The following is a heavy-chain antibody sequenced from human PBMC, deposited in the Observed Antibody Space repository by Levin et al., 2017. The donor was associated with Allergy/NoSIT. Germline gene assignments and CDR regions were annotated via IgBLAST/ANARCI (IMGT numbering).Heavy chain of an antibody. CDR2: IRSKTYGETT. CDR1: GFTFGDYA. Sequence: GGSLRLSCTASGFTFGDYAMSWFRQAPGKGLEWVGFIRSKTYGETTVNAASVQGRFTISRDDSKTLAYLQMNSLRPEDTAIYYCTRSNYDSGGDDVFDIWGRGTMVTVYS. V-gene: IGHV3-49*03. J-gene: IGHJ3*02. D-gene: IGHD3-22*01. CDR3: TRSNYDSGGDDVFDI.